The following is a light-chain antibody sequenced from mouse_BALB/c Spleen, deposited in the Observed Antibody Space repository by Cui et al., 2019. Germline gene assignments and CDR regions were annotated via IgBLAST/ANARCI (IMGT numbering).Light chain of an antibody. V-gene: IGKV14-111*01. J-gene: IGKJ5*01. CDR1: QEINSY. CDR3: LQYDEFPLT. Sequence: DIKMTQSPSSMYASLGERVTITCKASQEINSYLSWFQQKPGKSPKNLIYRANRLVDGVPSRFSGSGSGQDYSLTISSLEYEDMGIYYCLQYDEFPLTFGAGTKLELK. CDR2: RAN.